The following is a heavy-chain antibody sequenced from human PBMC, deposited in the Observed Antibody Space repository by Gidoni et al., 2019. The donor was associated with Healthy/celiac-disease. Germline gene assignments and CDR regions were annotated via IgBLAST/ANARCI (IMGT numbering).Heavy chain of an antibody. CDR2: IRSKAYGWTT. J-gene: IGHJ4*02. Sequence: EVQLVGSGGGLAKAGRSVRRSGTAAGFTFGDDAMSLVRKAPGKGLEWVGFIRSKAYGWTTEYAASVKGRFTISRDDSKSIAYLQMTSLKTEDTAVSYCTRGSYGSGSSVCDYWGQGTLVTVSS. V-gene: IGHV3-49*04. CDR1: GFTFGDDA. D-gene: IGHD3-10*01. CDR3: TRGSYGSGSSVCDY.